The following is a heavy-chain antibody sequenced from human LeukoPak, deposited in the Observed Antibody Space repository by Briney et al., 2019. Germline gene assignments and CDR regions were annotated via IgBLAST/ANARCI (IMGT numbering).Heavy chain of an antibody. J-gene: IGHJ5*02. CDR1: GFTFSSYW. CDR2: IKQDGSEK. Sequence: PGGSLRLSCAASGFTFSSYWMSWVRQAPGEGLEWVANIKQDGSEKFYVDSVKGRFTISRDNAKNSLYLQINSLRAEDTAVYYCASFGYCSGGSCYRWFDHWGQGTLVTVSS. CDR3: ASFGYCSGGSCYRWFDH. V-gene: IGHV3-7*01. D-gene: IGHD2-15*01.